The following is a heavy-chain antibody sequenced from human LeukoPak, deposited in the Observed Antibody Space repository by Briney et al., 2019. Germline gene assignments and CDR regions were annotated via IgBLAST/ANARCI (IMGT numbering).Heavy chain of an antibody. V-gene: IGHV1-69*04. CDR2: IIPILGIA. CDR3: ATAPAGDY. CDR1: GGTFSSYA. J-gene: IGHJ4*02. Sequence: GASVKVSCKASGGTFSSYAISWVRQAPGQGLEWMGRIIPILGIANYAQKFQGRVTITADKSTSTAYMELSSLRSEDTAVYCCATAPAGDYWGQGTLVTVSS.